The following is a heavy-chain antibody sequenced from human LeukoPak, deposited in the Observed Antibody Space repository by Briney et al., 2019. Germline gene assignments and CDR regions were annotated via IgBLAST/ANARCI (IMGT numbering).Heavy chain of an antibody. CDR1: GGSISSYY. CDR2: IYTSGST. V-gene: IGHV4-4*07. D-gene: IGHD2-2*01. J-gene: IGHJ4*02. Sequence: PSETLSLTCTVSGGSISSYYWSWIRQPAGKGLEWLGRIYTSGSTNYNPSLKSRVTMSVDTSKNQFSLKLSSVTAADTAVYYCARDVVVVPAAYYFDYWGQGTLVTVSS. CDR3: ARDVVVVPAAYYFDY.